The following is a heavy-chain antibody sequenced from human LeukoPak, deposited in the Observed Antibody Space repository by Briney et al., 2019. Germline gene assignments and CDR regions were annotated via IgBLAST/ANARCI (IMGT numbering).Heavy chain of an antibody. Sequence: GASVKVSCKASGGTFSSYTISWVRQAPGQGLEWMGRIIPILGIANYAQKFQGRVTITADESTSTAYMELSSLRSEDTAVYYCARASEDYVWGSYRPTLRDWGQGTLVTVSS. CDR1: GGTFSSYT. D-gene: IGHD3-16*02. J-gene: IGHJ4*02. CDR3: ARASEDYVWGSYRPTLRD. V-gene: IGHV1-69*02. CDR2: IIPILGIA.